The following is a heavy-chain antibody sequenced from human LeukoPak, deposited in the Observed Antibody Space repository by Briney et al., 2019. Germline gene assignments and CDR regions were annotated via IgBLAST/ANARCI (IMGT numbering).Heavy chain of an antibody. D-gene: IGHD2-8*02. Sequence: ASVKVSCKASGYTFTSYGISWVRQAPGQGLEWMGIINPSGGSTSYAQKFQGRVTMTRDMSTSTVYMELSSLRSEDTAVYYCARDSPLLGYWGQGTLVTVSS. J-gene: IGHJ4*02. V-gene: IGHV1-46*01. CDR3: ARDSPLLGY. CDR1: GYTFTSYG. CDR2: INPSGGST.